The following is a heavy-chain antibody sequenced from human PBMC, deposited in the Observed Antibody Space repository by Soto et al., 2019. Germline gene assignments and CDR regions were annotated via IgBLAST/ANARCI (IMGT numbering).Heavy chain of an antibody. CDR2: ISSNGGST. J-gene: IGHJ4*02. CDR3: VRFSSGYSRGFDY. V-gene: IGHV3-64D*06. D-gene: IGHD3-22*01. CDR1: GFAFSVYA. Sequence: LRLSCSASGFAFSVYAMHWVRQAPGKGLEYVSAISSNGGSTYYADSVKGRFTISRDNSKNTLYLQMSSLRAEDTAVYYCVRFSSGYSRGFDYWGQGTLVTVSS.